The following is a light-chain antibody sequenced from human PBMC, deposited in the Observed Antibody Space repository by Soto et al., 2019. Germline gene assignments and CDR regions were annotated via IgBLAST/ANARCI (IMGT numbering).Light chain of an antibody. CDR2: SNN. J-gene: IGLJ1*01. Sequence: QSVLTQPPSASGTPGQRVTISCSGSSSNFGSHIVTWYQQLPGTSPKLLIYSNNQRPSGVPDRFSGSKSGTSASLAISGLQSEDEADYYCAAWDDSLNGYVFGTGTKVTVL. V-gene: IGLV1-44*01. CDR1: SSNFGSHI. CDR3: AAWDDSLNGYV.